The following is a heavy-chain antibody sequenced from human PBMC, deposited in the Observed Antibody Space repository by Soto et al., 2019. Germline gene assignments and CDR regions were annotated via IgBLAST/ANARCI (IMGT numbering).Heavy chain of an antibody. CDR2: ISWNSGSI. D-gene: IGHD3-10*01. CDR3: AKDMVRGVMSGMDV. V-gene: IGHV3-9*01. Sequence: PGGSLRLSCAASGFTFSSYAMHWVRQAAGKGLEWVSGISWNSGSIGYADSVKGRFTISRDNAKNSLYLQMNSLRAEDTALYYCAKDMVRGVMSGMDVWGQGTTVTVSS. CDR1: GFTFSSYA. J-gene: IGHJ6*02.